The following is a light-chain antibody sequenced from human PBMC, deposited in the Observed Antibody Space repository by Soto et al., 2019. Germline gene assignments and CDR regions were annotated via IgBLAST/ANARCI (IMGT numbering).Light chain of an antibody. CDR3: NSYTSSSTQL. CDR1: SSDVGGYNY. J-gene: IGLJ3*02. V-gene: IGLV2-14*01. Sequence: QSALTQPASVSGSPGQSITISCTGTSSDVGGYNYVSWFQQHPGKAPKLMIYEVSNRPSGVSNRFSGSKSGNTASLTISGLQAEDEADYYCNSYTSSSTQLFGGGTKLTVL. CDR2: EVS.